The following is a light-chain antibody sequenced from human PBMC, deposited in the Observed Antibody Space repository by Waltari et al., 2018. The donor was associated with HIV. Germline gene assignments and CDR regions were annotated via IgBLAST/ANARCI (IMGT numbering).Light chain of an antibody. CDR3: SSYASTSTRV. CDR1: SNDVGGYTY. J-gene: IGLJ3*02. V-gene: IGLV2-14*01. CDR2: EVS. Sequence: QSALTQPASVSGSPGQSITIPCTGTSNDVGGYTYVSWYQQHPGKAPKVVIYEVSNRPSGVSNRFSGSKSGNTASLTISGLQAEDEADYYCSSYASTSTRVFGGGTKLTVL.